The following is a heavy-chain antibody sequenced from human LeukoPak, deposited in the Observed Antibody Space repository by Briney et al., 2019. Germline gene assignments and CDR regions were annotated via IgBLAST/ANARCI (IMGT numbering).Heavy chain of an antibody. J-gene: IGHJ4*02. Sequence: ASVKVSCKASGYTFTGYYMHWVRQAPGQGLEWMGRINPNSGGTNYAQKFQGRVTMTRDTSISTAYMELSRLRSDDTAVYYCAREQAVAGTARDYWGQGTLVTVSS. CDR1: GYTFTGYY. CDR3: AREQAVAGTARDY. CDR2: INPNSGGT. D-gene: IGHD6-19*01. V-gene: IGHV1-2*06.